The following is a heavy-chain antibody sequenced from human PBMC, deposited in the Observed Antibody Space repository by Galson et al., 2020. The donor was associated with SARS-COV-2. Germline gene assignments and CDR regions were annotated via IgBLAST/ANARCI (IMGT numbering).Heavy chain of an antibody. D-gene: IGHD3-22*01. CDR1: GFTFSSYG. V-gene: IGHV3-30*18. Sequence: TGGSLRLSCAASGFTFSSYGMHWVRQAPGKGLEWVAVISYDGSNKYYADSVKGRFTISRDNSKNTLYLQMNSLRAEDTAVYYCAKECAYDSSGYYYGYYYYGMDVWGQGTTVTVSS. CDR3: AKECAYDSSGYYYGYYYYGMDV. J-gene: IGHJ6*02. CDR2: ISYDGSNK.